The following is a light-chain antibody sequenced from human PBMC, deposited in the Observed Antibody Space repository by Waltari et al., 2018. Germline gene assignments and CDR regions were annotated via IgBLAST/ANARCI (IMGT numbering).Light chain of an antibody. Sequence: YDLPHPFSVSVSPGQTAPITCSGDVLSEKYVRWFQQKPGQAPTLILYRDAERPSGIPGRVSGSSSESTGTLTIRGARLEGEADYQCHAAADNNWFIGGGTKLTVL. V-gene: IGLV3-27*01. CDR1: VLSEKY. CDR3: HAAADNNWF. CDR2: RDA. J-gene: IGLJ2*01.